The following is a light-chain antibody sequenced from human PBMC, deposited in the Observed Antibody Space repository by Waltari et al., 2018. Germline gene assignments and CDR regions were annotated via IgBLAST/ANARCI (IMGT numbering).Light chain of an antibody. J-gene: IGKJ2*01. V-gene: IGKV1-27*01. Sequence: DIKMTQYPSSLTATVGDSVTITCRTSQSFITSLAWYQQKPGNAPKVLISGASTLQSGVPSRFSGRKSGSDFTLTITSLQPEDVATYYCQQYYSEPYTFGQGTKLEIK. CDR3: QQYYSEPYT. CDR2: GAS. CDR1: QSFITS.